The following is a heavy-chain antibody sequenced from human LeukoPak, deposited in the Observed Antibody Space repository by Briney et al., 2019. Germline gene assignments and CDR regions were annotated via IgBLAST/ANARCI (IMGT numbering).Heavy chain of an antibody. CDR1: GFTFSSSW. Sequence: PGGSLRLSCVASGFTFSSSWMTWVRQAPGKGLEWVANIKEDGSEYNYVDSVKGRFTISRDNAKKSLYLQMNSLGAEDTAVYYCARDSAYFRFDYWGQGTLVTVSS. V-gene: IGHV3-7*01. CDR2: IKEDGSEY. CDR3: ARDSAYFRFDY. D-gene: IGHD3-16*01. J-gene: IGHJ4*02.